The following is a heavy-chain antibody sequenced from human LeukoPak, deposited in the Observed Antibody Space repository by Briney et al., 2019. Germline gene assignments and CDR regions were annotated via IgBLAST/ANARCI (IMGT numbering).Heavy chain of an antibody. CDR2: ISAYNGNT. V-gene: IGHV1-18*01. CDR1: GYTFTSYG. J-gene: IGHJ4*02. CDR3: ARVSALEQRYCSSTSCPTDDYFDY. Sequence: ASVKVSCKASGYTFTSYGISWVRQAPGQGLEWMGWISAYNGNTNYAQKLQGRVTMTTDTSTSTAYMELRSLRSGDTAVYYCARVSALEQRYCSSTSCPTDDYFDYWGQGTLVTVSS. D-gene: IGHD2-2*01.